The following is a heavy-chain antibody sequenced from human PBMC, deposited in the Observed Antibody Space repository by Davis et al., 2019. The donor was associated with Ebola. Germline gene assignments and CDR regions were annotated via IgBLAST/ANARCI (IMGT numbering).Heavy chain of an antibody. Sequence: MPSQTLSLTCTVSGYSISSNSFWGWIRQPPGKGLEWIGSTYHSGSTYYNASLKSRVTISVDTSKNQFSLKLSSVTAADTAVYYCARQFGGTPSYGMDVWGQGTTVIVSS. CDR3: ARQFGGTPSYGMDV. D-gene: IGHD1-26*01. V-gene: IGHV4-38-2*02. CDR1: GYSISSNSF. J-gene: IGHJ6*02. CDR2: TYHSGST.